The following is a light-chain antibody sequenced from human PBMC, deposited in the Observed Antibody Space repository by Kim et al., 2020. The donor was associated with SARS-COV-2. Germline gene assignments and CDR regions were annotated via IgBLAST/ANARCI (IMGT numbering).Light chain of an antibody. CDR3: QQYGSSPWT. CDR1: QSVSSSY. V-gene: IGKV3-20*01. Sequence: EIVLTQSPGTLSLSPGERATLSCRASQSVSSSYLAWYQQKPGQAPRLLIYAASSRGTGIPDRFSGSGSGTDFTLTISRLEPEDFAVYYCQQYGSSPWTFGQGTKVDIK. CDR2: AAS. J-gene: IGKJ1*01.